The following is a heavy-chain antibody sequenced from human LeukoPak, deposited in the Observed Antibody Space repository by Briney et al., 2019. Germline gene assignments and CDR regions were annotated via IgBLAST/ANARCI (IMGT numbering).Heavy chain of an antibody. D-gene: IGHD3-9*01. Sequence: ASVKVSCKASGYTFTSYYMHWVRQAPGQGLEWMGIINPSGGSTSYAQKFQGRVTMTRDMSTSTVYMELSSLRSEDTAVYYCARDMLRYFRGSAYYYMDVWGKGTTVTISS. CDR2: INPSGGST. V-gene: IGHV1-46*01. CDR3: ARDMLRYFRGSAYYYMDV. CDR1: GYTFTSYY. J-gene: IGHJ6*03.